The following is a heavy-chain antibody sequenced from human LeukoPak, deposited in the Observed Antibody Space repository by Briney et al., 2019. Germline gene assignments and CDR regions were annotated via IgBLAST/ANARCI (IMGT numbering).Heavy chain of an antibody. D-gene: IGHD5-18*01. CDR1: GYSFTSYW. V-gene: IGHV5-51*01. CDR3: ARLDGGGYNYGHFDY. J-gene: IGHJ4*02. Sequence: GESLKIYCKGSGYSFTSYWIGWVRQMPGKGLEWMGIIYPGNSDTRYSPSFQGQVTISADKSISTAYLQWSSLKASDTAMYYCARLDGGGYNYGHFDYWGQGTLVTVSS. CDR2: IYPGNSDT.